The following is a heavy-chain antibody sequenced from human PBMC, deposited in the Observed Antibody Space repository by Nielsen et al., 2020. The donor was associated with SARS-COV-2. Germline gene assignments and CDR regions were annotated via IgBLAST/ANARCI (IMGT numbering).Heavy chain of an antibody. CDR3: ARAPEDFWSGHAFDI. V-gene: IGHV3-74*01. CDR2: INSDGSST. Sequence: GESLKISCAASGFTFSSYWMHWVRQAPGKGLVWVSRINSDGSSTSYADSVRGRFTISRDNAKNTLYRQMNSLRAEDTSVYYCARAPEDFWSGHAFDIWGHGTMSIVSS. J-gene: IGHJ3*02. CDR1: GFTFSSYW. D-gene: IGHD3-3*01.